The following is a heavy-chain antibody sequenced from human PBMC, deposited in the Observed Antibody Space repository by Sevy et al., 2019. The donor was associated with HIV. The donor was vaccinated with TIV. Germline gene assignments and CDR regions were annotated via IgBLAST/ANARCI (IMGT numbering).Heavy chain of an antibody. CDR3: ARGGYYYDNAAYYALDS. J-gene: IGHJ4*02. Sequence: GGSLRLSCAATGFTFSNYAMHWVRQAPGKGMEWVAIIWSDGAYQYHGDSVKSRFTISRDNSKNTLYLQMNNVRVEETAVYYCARGGYYYDNAAYYALDSWGQGTLVTVSS. CDR1: GFTFSNYA. D-gene: IGHD3-22*01. CDR2: IWSDGAYQ. V-gene: IGHV3-33*01.